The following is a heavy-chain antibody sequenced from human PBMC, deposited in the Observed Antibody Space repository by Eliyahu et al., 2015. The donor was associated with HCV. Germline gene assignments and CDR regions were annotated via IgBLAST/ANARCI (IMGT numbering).Heavy chain of an antibody. J-gene: IGHJ4*02. Sequence: QVQLQESGPGLVKPSQTLSLTCTVSGXSISSGGYYWSWXRQHPGKGLEWIGHIYYSGSTYYNPSLKSRVIISVDTSKNQFYLKLSSVTAADTALYYCARGGTRSIDYWGQGTLVTVSS. D-gene: IGHD3-16*01. CDR3: ARGGTRSIDY. V-gene: IGHV4-31*03. CDR2: IYYSGST. CDR1: GXSISSGGYY.